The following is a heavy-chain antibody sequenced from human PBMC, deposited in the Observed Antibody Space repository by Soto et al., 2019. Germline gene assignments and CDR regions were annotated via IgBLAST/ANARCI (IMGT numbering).Heavy chain of an antibody. J-gene: IGHJ5*02. CDR1: GYSITSYW. CDR2: IYPGDSDT. Sequence: PGESLKISCKGSGYSITSYWIGWVSKMPGKGLEWMGIIYPGDSDTRYSPSFQGQVTISADKSISTAYLQWSSLKAPDTAMYYCARLSPSEKWFDPWGQGTLVTSPQ. CDR3: ARLSPSEKWFDP. V-gene: IGHV5-51*01.